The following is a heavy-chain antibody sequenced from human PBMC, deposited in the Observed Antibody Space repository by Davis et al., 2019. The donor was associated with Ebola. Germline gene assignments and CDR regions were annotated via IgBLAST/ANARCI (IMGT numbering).Heavy chain of an antibody. J-gene: IGHJ6*02. CDR3: AREGDSSSWYYYYGMDV. CDR1: GYTFTGYY. V-gene: IGHV1-2*04. D-gene: IGHD6-13*01. Sequence: ASVKVSCKASGYTFTGYYMHWVRQAPGQGLEWMGWINPNSGGTNYAQKFQGWVTMTRDTSISTAYMELSRLRSDDTAVYYCAREGDSSSWYYYYGMDVWGQGTTVTVSS. CDR2: INPNSGGT.